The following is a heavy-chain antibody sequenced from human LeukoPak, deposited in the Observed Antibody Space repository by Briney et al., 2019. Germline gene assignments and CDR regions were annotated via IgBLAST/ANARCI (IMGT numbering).Heavy chain of an antibody. CDR3: ARRRSKDYYGSGSHY. J-gene: IGHJ4*02. CDR2: IIPIFGTA. D-gene: IGHD3-10*01. V-gene: IGHV1-69*05. Sequence: SSVKVSCKASGGTFSSYAISWVRQAPGQGLEWMGRIIPIFGTANYAQKFQGRVTITTDESTSTAYMELSSLRSEDKAVDYCARRRSKDYYGSGSHYWGQGTLVTVSS. CDR1: GGTFSSYA.